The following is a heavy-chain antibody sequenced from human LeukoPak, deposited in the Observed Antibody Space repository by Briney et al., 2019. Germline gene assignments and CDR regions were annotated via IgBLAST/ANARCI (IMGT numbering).Heavy chain of an antibody. Sequence: PGGTLRLSCAASGFTFSRYSMNWVRQAPGKGLEWVSSISSGSSYRYYADSMKGRFTISRDNTKNSLYLQMNSLRAEDTAVYYCSKAIEMATISFDYWGQGTLVTVSS. J-gene: IGHJ4*02. CDR3: SKAIEMATISFDY. V-gene: IGHV3-21*04. CDR1: GFTFSRYS. D-gene: IGHD5-24*01. CDR2: ISSGSSYR.